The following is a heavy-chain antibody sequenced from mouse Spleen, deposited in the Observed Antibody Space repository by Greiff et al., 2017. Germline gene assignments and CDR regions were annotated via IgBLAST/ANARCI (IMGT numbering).Heavy chain of an antibody. J-gene: IGHJ2*01. Sequence: EVQLVESGGGLVKLGGSLKLSCAASGFTFSSYYMSWVRQTPEKRLELVAAINSNGGSTYYPDTVKGRFTISRDNAKNTLYLQMSSLKSEDTALYYCARQGKMSYGNYLYYFDYWGQGTTLTVSS. CDR3: ARQGKMSYGNYLYYFDY. V-gene: IGHV5-6-2*01. CDR2: INSNGGST. D-gene: IGHD2-10*02. CDR1: GFTFSSYY.